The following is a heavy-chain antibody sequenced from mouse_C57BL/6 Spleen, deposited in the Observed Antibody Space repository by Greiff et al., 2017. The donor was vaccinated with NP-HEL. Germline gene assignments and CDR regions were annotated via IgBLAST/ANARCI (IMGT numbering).Heavy chain of an antibody. J-gene: IGHJ2*01. CDR2: INPNNGGT. CDR1: GYTFTDYN. Sequence: VQLQQSGPELVKPGASVKMSCKASGYTFTDYNMHWVKQSHGKSLEWIGYINPNNGGTSYNQKFKGKATLTVNKSSSTAYMELRSLTSEDSAVYYCARDGTTVVVEPFDYWGQGTTLTVSS. D-gene: IGHD1-1*01. CDR3: ARDGTTVVVEPFDY. V-gene: IGHV1-22*01.